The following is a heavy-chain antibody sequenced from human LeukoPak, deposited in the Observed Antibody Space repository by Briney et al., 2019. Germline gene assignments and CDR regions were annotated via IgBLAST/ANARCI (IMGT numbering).Heavy chain of an antibody. CDR2: LYYGGST. V-gene: IGHV4-39*01. CDR1: DGSSSSTSSY. CDR3: ARRVAVAANYFDS. J-gene: IGHJ4*02. Sequence: PSETLSLTCIVSDGSSSSTSSYWGWIRQPPGKGLEWIASLYYGGSTYYNPSLQSRVTISPDTSKNQFSLKLSSVTAADTAVYYCARRVAVAANYFDSWVQGTLVTVSS. D-gene: IGHD6-19*01.